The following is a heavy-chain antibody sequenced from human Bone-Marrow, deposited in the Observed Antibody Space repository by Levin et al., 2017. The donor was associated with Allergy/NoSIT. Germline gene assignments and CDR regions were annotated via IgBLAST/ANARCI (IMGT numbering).Heavy chain of an antibody. Sequence: KTSETLSLTCNVSGGSISSGGYSWSWIRQPPGTGLEWIGYMFHTGSTYYSPSLKSRVTISLDSSKNQFSLRLSSVTVADTAVYYCARVRYFDWYSLDHWGQGTLVTVSS. CDR1: GGSISSGGYS. CDR2: MFHTGST. D-gene: IGHD3-9*01. CDR3: ARVRYFDWYSLDH. J-gene: IGHJ4*02. V-gene: IGHV4-30-2*01.